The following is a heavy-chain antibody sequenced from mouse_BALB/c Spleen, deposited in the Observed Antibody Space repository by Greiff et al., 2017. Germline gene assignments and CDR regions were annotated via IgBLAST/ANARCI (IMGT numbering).Heavy chain of an antibody. J-gene: IGHJ2*01. CDR3: ARSGYYGSSYDY. D-gene: IGHD1-1*01. Sequence: VQLQQSGPELVKPGASVRISCKASGYTFTSYYIHWVKQRPGQGLEWIGYINPSSGYTNYNQKFKDKATLTADKSSSTAYMQLSSLTSEDSAVYYCARSGYYGSSYDYWGQGTTLTVSS. CDR2: INPSSGYT. V-gene: IGHV1S26*01. CDR1: GYTFTSYY.